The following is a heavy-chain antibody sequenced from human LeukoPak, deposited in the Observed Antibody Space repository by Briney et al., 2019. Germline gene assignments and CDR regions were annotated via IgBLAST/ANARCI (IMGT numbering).Heavy chain of an antibody. D-gene: IGHD3-3*01. Sequence: SETLSLTXAVSGYSIRSGYYWGWIRQPPGKGLEWIGSIYHSGSTYYNPSLKSRVTISVDTSKNQFSLKLSSVTAADAAVYYCARHRVGSGDTYYDFWSGYSGFDPWGQGTLVTVSS. V-gene: IGHV4-38-2*01. CDR3: ARHRVGSGDTYYDFWSGYSGFDP. CDR2: IYHSGST. J-gene: IGHJ5*02. CDR1: GYSIRSGYY.